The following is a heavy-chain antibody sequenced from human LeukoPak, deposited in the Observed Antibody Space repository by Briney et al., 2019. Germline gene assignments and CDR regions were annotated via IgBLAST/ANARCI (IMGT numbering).Heavy chain of an antibody. V-gene: IGHV3-7*01. Sequence: GGSLRLSCAASGFTFSSYWMSWVRQAPGKGLEWVANIKQDGSEKYYVDSVKGRITISRDNAKNSLYLQMNRLRADDTAVYYCATSYSAHDPFDPWGQGTLVTVSS. CDR1: GFTFSSYW. CDR2: IKQDGSEK. CDR3: ATSYSAHDPFDP. D-gene: IGHD5-12*01. J-gene: IGHJ5*02.